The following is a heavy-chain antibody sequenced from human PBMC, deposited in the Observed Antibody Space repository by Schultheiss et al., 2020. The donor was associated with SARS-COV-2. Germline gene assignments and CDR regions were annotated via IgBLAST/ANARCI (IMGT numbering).Heavy chain of an antibody. D-gene: IGHD6-19*01. Sequence: GESLKISCAASGFTFSNAWMNWVRQAPGKGLEWVSAISGSGGSTYYADSVKGRFTISRDNSKNTLYLQMNSLRAEDTAVYYCARDGPRIAVAGTYFDYWGQGTLVTVSS. CDR2: ISGSGGST. J-gene: IGHJ4*02. CDR3: ARDGPRIAVAGTYFDY. V-gene: IGHV3-23*01. CDR1: GFTFSNAW.